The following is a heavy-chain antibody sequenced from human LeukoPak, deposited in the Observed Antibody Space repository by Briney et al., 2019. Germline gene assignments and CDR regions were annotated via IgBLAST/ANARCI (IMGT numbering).Heavy chain of an antibody. CDR3: ALPLRDGDFYFDY. CDR1: GFTFSNFW. V-gene: IGHV3-74*01. J-gene: IGHJ4*02. Sequence: GGSLRLSCAASGFTFSNFWMHWVRQAPGKGLVWVSRINRDGRSTNYADSVKGRFTISRDNAKNTVFLQMNSLRAEDTAVYYCALPLRDGDFYFDYWGQGALVTVSS. D-gene: IGHD4-17*01. CDR2: INRDGRST.